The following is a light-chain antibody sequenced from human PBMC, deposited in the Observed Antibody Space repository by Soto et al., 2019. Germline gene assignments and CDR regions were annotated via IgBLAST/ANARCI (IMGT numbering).Light chain of an antibody. J-gene: IGKJ4*01. CDR1: QSLLHSSGNTF. Sequence: DIVMTQSPLSLSVTPGEPASISCRSSQSLLHSSGNTFLDWYLQKPGQFPHLLIYLGSTRASGVPDRFSGSGSGTDLTLEISRVEAEDVGVYYCMQALETITFGGGTNVEIK. CDR2: LGS. CDR3: MQALETIT. V-gene: IGKV2-28*01.